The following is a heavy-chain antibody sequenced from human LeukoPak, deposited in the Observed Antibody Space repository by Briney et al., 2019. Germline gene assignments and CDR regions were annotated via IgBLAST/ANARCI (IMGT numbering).Heavy chain of an antibody. V-gene: IGHV3-72*01. CDR1: GFTFSDHY. CDR3: TRFPRY. Sequence: PWGSLRLSCAASGFTFSDHYMDWVRQAPGKGLEWVGCSSNKANSYTTEYAASVKGRFTISRDDSKNSVYLQMNSLKTEDTAVYYCTRFPRYWGQGTLVTVSS. CDR2: SSNKANSYTT. J-gene: IGHJ4*02.